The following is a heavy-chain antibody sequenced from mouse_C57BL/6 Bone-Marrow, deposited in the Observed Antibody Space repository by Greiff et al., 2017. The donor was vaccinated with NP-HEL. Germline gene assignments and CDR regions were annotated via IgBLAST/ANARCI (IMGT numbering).Heavy chain of an antibody. V-gene: IGHV5-9-1*02. CDR3: TRAGSKRGDYYAMDY. CDR1: GFTFSSYA. CDR2: ISSGGDYI. D-gene: IGHD2-5*01. J-gene: IGHJ4*01. Sequence: EVHLVESGEGLVKPGGSLKLSCAASGFTFSSYAMSWVRQTPEKRLEWVAYISSGGDYIYYADTVKGRFTISRDNARNTLYLQMSSLKSEDTAMYYCTRAGSKRGDYYAMDYWGQGTSVTVSS.